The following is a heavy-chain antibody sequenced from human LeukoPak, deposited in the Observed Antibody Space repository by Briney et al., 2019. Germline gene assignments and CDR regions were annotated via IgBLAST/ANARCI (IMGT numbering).Heavy chain of an antibody. CDR1: GGSISSYY. J-gene: IGHJ3*02. Sequence: SETLSLTCTVSGGSISSYYWSWIRQPPGKGLEWIGYIYYSGSTNYNPSLKSRVTISVDTSKNQFSLKLSSVTAADTAVYSCARLGITIFGVAVEAFDIWGQGRMVTVSS. CDR2: IYYSGST. V-gene: IGHV4-59*01. CDR3: ARLGITIFGVAVEAFDI. D-gene: IGHD3-3*01.